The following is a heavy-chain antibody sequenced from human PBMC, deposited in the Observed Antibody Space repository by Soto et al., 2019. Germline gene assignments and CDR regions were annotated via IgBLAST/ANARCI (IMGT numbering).Heavy chain of an antibody. CDR3: ARGDVDTAMVGRRFDY. V-gene: IGHV4-34*01. CDR1: GGSFSGYY. D-gene: IGHD5-18*01. CDR2: INHSGST. J-gene: IGHJ4*02. Sequence: QVQLQQWGAGLLKPSETLSLTCAVYGGSFSGYYWSWIRQPPGKGLEWIGEINHSGSTNYNPSLKSLVTISVDTSKNQFSLKLSSVTAADTAVYNCARGDVDTAMVGRRFDYWGQGSLVTVSS.